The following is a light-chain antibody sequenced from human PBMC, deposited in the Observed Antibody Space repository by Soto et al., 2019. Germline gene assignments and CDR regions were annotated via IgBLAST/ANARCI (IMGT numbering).Light chain of an antibody. CDR2: ANP. CDR1: SSNLGAGND. J-gene: IGLJ1*01. V-gene: IGLV1-40*01. Sequence: QSVLTQPPSVSGAPRQRVTISCTGSSSNLGAGNDVDWFQRLPGTAPKLLIYANPNRPSGVPDRFSGTKSATSASASLAITGLQAEDEGDYYCQSYDSTLSGYVFGTGTKVT. CDR3: QSYDSTLSGYV.